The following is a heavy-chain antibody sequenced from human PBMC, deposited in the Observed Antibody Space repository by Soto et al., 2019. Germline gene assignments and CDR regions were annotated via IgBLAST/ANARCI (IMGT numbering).Heavy chain of an antibody. J-gene: IGHJ3*02. D-gene: IGHD6-13*01. CDR1: GFTFSSYS. V-gene: IGHV3-21*01. Sequence: GGSLRLSCAASGFTFSSYSMNWVRQAPGKGLEWVSSISSSSSYIYYADSVKGRFTISRDNAKNSLYLQMNSLRAEDTAVYYCARDLPPPQQLRVLLVFDIWGQGTMVTVSS. CDR3: ARDLPPPQQLRVLLVFDI. CDR2: ISSSSSYI.